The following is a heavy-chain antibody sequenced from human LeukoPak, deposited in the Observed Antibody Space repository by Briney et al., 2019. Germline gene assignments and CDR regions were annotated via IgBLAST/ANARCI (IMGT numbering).Heavy chain of an antibody. V-gene: IGHV4-59*01. CDR3: ARGDNWGIDY. J-gene: IGHJ4*02. D-gene: IGHD7-27*01. Sequence: SETLSLTCTVSGGSISGYYWSWIRQPPGKGLEWIGYIYYSGSTNYNPSLKSRVTISVDTSKNQFSLKLSSVTAADTAVYYCARGDNWGIDYWGQGTLVTVSS. CDR1: GGSISGYY. CDR2: IYYSGST.